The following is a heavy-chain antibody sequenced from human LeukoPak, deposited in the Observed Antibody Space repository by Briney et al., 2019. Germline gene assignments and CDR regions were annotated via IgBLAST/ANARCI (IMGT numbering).Heavy chain of an antibody. CDR1: GFTFSAYA. J-gene: IGHJ4*02. CDR2: IKEDGSEK. V-gene: IGHV3-7*02. D-gene: IGHD1-1*01. Sequence: PGGSLRLSCEASGFTFSAYAMTWVRQAPGKGLEWVASIKEDGSEKYYVDSLKGRFTISRDNAKNSLFLQMNSLRAEDTAVYYCARLATTWDYWGQGTLVTAS. CDR3: ARLATTWDY.